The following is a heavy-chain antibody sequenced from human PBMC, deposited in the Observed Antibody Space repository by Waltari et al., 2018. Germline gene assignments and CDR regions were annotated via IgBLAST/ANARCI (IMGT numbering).Heavy chain of an antibody. CDR3: AREGAEQWVVEDYGMDV. D-gene: IGHD6-19*01. CDR1: GFKIRAYA. V-gene: IGHV3-21*02. Sequence: EVQLVESGGGLVTPGGSLRLSCVADGFKIRAYAMNWVRQAPGKGLEWVSSIGSSSSFMDYADSVRGRFTVSRDNAKNTLYLQMDTLRAEDTAVYYCAREGAEQWVVEDYGMDVWGQGTTVTVSS. CDR2: IGSSSSFM. J-gene: IGHJ6*02.